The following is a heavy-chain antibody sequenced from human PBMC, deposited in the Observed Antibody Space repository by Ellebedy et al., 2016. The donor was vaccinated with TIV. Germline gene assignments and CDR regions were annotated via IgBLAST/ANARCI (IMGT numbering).Heavy chain of an antibody. Sequence: GESLKISCAASGFNFNMYGIHWVRQAPGKGLEWVAHIWYDGSNENYADSVKGRFTISRDNSLYLQMNSLRAEDTAVYYCARDPGVLPGGGLDYWGQGTLVTVSS. V-gene: IGHV3-33*01. CDR3: ARDPGVLPGGGLDY. J-gene: IGHJ4*02. D-gene: IGHD2-15*01. CDR2: IWYDGSNE. CDR1: GFNFNMYG.